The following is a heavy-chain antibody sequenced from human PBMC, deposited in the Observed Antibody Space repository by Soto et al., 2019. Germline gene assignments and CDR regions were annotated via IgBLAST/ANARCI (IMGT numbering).Heavy chain of an antibody. CDR1: GGSISSGDFF. CDR2: VYYSGST. Sequence: SETLSLTCTVSGGSISSGDFFWTWIRQPPGKGLEWIGYVYYSGSTYYNPSLKSRVTISVDTSKNQFSLKLTSVTAADTAVYYCARDKITGLFDYWGQGTLVTVSS. J-gene: IGHJ4*02. D-gene: IGHD2-8*02. CDR3: ARDKITGLFDY. V-gene: IGHV4-30-4*01.